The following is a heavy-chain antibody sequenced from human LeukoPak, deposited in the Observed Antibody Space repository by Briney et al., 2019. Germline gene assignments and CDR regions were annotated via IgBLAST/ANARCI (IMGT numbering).Heavy chain of an antibody. Sequence: ASVKVSCKASGYTFTGYYMHWVRQAPGQGLGWMGWINPNSGGTNYAQKFQGRVTMTRDTSISTAYMELSRLRSDDTAVYYCAREYYYGSGSISPWGQGTLVTVSS. CDR1: GYTFTGYY. J-gene: IGHJ5*02. CDR2: INPNSGGT. V-gene: IGHV1-2*02. CDR3: AREYYYGSGSISP. D-gene: IGHD3-10*01.